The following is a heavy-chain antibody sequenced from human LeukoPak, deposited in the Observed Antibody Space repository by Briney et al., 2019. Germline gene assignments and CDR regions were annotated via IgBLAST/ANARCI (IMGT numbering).Heavy chain of an antibody. CDR3: ARETPSSAYYYDSSGYRGGNDAFDI. Sequence: SETLSLTCAVYGVSFSGYYWSWIRQPPGKGLEWIGEINHSGSTNYNPSLKSRVTISVDTSKNQFSLKLSSVTAADTAVYYCARETPSSAYYYDSSGYRGGNDAFDIWGQGTMVTVSS. CDR1: GVSFSGYY. J-gene: IGHJ3*02. V-gene: IGHV4-34*01. CDR2: INHSGST. D-gene: IGHD3-22*01.